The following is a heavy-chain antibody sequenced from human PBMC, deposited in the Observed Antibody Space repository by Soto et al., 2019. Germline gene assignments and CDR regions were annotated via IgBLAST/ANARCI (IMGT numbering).Heavy chain of an antibody. J-gene: IGHJ4*02. CDR2: IYYSGST. CDR1: GGSISSGGYY. V-gene: IGHV4-31*03. CDR3: ARFTVTVFDY. D-gene: IGHD4-17*01. Sequence: SETLSLTCTVSGGSISSGGYYWSWIRQHPGKGLEWIGYIYYSGSTYYNPSLKSRVTISVDTSKNQFSLKLSSVTAADTAVYYCARFTVTVFDYWGQGTLVTVSS.